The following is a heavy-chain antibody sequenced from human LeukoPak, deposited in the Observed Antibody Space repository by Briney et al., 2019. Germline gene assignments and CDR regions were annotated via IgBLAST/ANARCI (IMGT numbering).Heavy chain of an antibody. D-gene: IGHD3-3*01. CDR2: IYYSGST. CDR3: ARLPTIFGVAEP. V-gene: IGHV4-59*08. Sequence: SETLSLTCTVSGGSISSYYWSWIRQPPGKGLEWIGYIYYSGSTNYNPSLKSRVTISVDTSKNQFSLKLSSVTAADTAVYYCARLPTIFGVAEPWGQGTLVTVSS. CDR1: GGSISSYY. J-gene: IGHJ5*02.